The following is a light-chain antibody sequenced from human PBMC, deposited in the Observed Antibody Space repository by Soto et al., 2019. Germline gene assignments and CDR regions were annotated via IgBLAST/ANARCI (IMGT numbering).Light chain of an antibody. J-gene: IGLJ1*01. V-gene: IGLV2-11*01. CDR3: CSLAGNYIDV. Sequence: QYALTQPRPDYGCPGQSVSISCTGTNSDVGGYIYVSWYLQQPGKAPKVMIYDVSKRPSGLPDRFSGSKYGNTASLTIPGLQSEDEADYYCCSLAGNYIDVFGTGPKVTV. CDR2: DVS. CDR1: NSDVGGYIY.